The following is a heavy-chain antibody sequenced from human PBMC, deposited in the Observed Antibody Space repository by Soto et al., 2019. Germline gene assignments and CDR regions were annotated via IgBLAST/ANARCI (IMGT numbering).Heavy chain of an antibody. CDR2: INPTSGGT. J-gene: IGHJ4*02. CDR3: XXXXXXXXXXGYFFDS. Sequence: QVQLVQSGAEVKKPGASVKVSCKTSGYTFAXXXXXXXXXXXGKGLEWMGWINPTSGGTVYAQNFQDRVTMTRDTXXXTXXXXXXXXXXXXXXXXXXXXXXXXXXXXGYFFDSWGQGTPVTVSS. V-gene: IGHV1-2*02. CDR1: GYTFAXXX.